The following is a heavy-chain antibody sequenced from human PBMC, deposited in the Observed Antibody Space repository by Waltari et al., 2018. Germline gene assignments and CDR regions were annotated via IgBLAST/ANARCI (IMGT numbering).Heavy chain of an antibody. Sequence: QVQLQESGPGLVKPSETLSLTCRVSGYSFSSCYHWAWFRQPPGKGLEWVGAIYYTGSTSYSPSLKSRVTISADTSKNQFSLKVRSVTAADTAVYYCVKRGPPDDWGQGTLVTVSS. J-gene: IGHJ4*02. V-gene: IGHV4-38-2*01. CDR1: GYSFSSCYH. CDR2: IYYTGST. CDR3: VKRGPPDD.